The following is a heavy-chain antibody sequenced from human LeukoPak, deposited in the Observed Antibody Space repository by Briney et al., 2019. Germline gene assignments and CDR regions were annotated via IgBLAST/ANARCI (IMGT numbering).Heavy chain of an antibody. V-gene: IGHV4-39*01. Sequence: TETLSLTCTVSGGSISSSSYYWGWIRQPPGKGLEWIGSIYYSGSTYYNPSLKSRVTISVDTSKNQFSLKLSSVTAADTAVYYCASRPTRGCSYGYGLRSGYWGQGTLVIVSS. CDR3: ASRPTRGCSYGYGLRSGY. CDR1: GGSISSSSYY. D-gene: IGHD5-18*01. CDR2: IYYSGST. J-gene: IGHJ4*02.